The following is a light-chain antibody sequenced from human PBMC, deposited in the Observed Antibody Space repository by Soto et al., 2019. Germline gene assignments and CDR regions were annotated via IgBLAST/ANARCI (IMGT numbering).Light chain of an antibody. CDR3: QQVNSYPLT. J-gene: IGKJ5*01. Sequence: EIQLTQTPSSLSASVGDRVTITCRASQGVSSYVAWYQQKPGKPPKLLIYGASTLQSGVPSRFSGGASGTEFTLTITSLQPEDFATYYCQQVNSYPLTFGQGTRLEIK. CDR1: QGVSSY. V-gene: IGKV1-9*01. CDR2: GAS.